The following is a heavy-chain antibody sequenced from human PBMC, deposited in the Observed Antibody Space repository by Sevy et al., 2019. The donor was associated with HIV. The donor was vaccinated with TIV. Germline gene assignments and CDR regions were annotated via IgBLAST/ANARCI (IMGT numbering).Heavy chain of an antibody. Sequence: GGSLRLSCAASGFTVSSNYMSWVRQAPGKGLQWVSVIYSGGSTYYADSVKGRFTISRGNSKNTLYLQMNSLRAEDTAVYYCARGEGFGELGVGWGQGTLVTVSS. D-gene: IGHD3-10*01. J-gene: IGHJ4*02. CDR2: IYSGGST. CDR1: GFTVSSNY. CDR3: ARGEGFGELGVG. V-gene: IGHV3-66*01.